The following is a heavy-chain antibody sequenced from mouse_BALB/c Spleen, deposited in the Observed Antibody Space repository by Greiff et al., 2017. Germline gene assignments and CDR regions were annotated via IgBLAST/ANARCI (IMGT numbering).Heavy chain of an antibody. J-gene: IGHJ4*01. Sequence: VKLMESGPGLVAPSQSLSITCTVSGFSLTDYGVSWIRQPPGKGLEWLGVIWGGGSTYYNSALKSRLSISKDNSKSQVFLKMNSLQTDDTAMYYCAKPDGYYPYYAMDYWGQGTSVTVSS. CDR1: GFSLTDYG. CDR2: IWGGGST. CDR3: AKPDGYYPYYAMDY. D-gene: IGHD2-3*01. V-gene: IGHV2-6-5*01.